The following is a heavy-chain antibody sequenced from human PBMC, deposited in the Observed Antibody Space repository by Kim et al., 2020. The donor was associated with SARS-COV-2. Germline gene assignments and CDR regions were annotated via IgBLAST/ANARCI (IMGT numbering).Heavy chain of an antibody. J-gene: IGHJ4*02. CDR3: ARDTLHDFWSGYYKGYFDY. CDR1: GFTFSSYS. V-gene: IGHV3-21*01. CDR2: ISSSSSYI. D-gene: IGHD3-3*01. Sequence: GGSLRLSCAASGFTFSSYSMNWVRQAPGKGLEWVSSISSSSSYIYYADSVKGRFTISRDNAKNSLYLQMNSLRAEDTAVYYCARDTLHDFWSGYYKGYFDYWGQGTLVTVSS.